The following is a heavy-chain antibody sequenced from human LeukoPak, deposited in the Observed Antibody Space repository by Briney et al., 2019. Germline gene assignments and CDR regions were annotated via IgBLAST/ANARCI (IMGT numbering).Heavy chain of an antibody. J-gene: IGHJ4*02. CDR2: IYYSGST. D-gene: IGHD5-12*01. V-gene: IGHV4-31*03. CDR3: ARSGYDGFDY. Sequence: SETLSLTCTVSGGSISSGGYYWSWIRQHPGKGLEWIGYIYYSGSTYYNPSLKSRVTISVDTSKDQFSLKLSSVTAADTAVYYCARSGYDGFDYWGQGTLVTVSS. CDR1: GGSISSGGYY.